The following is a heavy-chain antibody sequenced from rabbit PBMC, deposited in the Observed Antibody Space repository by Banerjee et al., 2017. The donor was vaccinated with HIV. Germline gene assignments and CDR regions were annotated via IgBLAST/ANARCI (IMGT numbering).Heavy chain of an antibody. CDR3: ARVDTSDGNDLTRLDL. CDR2: IRTGSSGNT. Sequence: QQQLEESGGGLVQPEGSLTLTCTASGIDFSSYYYMCWVRQAPGKGLEWIGCIRTGSSGNTYYASWAKGRFTISKTSSTTVTLQMTSLTAADTATYFCARVDTSDGNDLTRLDLRGPGTLVTVS. J-gene: IGHJ3*01. V-gene: IGHV1S45*01. CDR1: GIDFSSYYY. D-gene: IGHD6-1*01.